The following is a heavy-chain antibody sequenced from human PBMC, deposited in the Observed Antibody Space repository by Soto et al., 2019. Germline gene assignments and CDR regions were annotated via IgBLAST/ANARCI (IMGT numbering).Heavy chain of an antibody. V-gene: IGHV4-59*01. CDR3: ALRSMAVVPEY. CDR2: LYYGRSA. Sequence: QVQLQESGPGLVKPSETLSLTCAVSGDSISSYYCMWIRQPPGKGLESIGYLYYGRSANYNPSLKSRVTWSVDTSTNQCSLTLSSMTAADTAVDYCALRSMAVVPEYWGQGTLVTVSS. J-gene: IGHJ4*02. CDR1: GDSISSYY. D-gene: IGHD3-22*01.